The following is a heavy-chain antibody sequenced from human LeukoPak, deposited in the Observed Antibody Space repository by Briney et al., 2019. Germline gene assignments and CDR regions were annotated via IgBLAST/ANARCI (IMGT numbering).Heavy chain of an antibody. CDR1: GFTFDDYG. Sequence: PGGSLRLSCAASGFTFDDYGMSWARQAPGKGLEWVSGINWNGGSTGYADSVKGRFTISRDNAKNSLYLQMNSLRAEDTALYYCARDTRRNDYDFWSGYPPTDYWGQGTLVTVSS. CDR2: INWNGGST. D-gene: IGHD3-3*01. V-gene: IGHV3-20*04. CDR3: ARDTRRNDYDFWSGYPPTDY. J-gene: IGHJ4*02.